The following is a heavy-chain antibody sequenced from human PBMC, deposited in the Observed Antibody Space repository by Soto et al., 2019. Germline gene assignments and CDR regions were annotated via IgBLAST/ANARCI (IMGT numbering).Heavy chain of an antibody. CDR1: GGSISSGDYY. D-gene: IGHD2-2*01. CDR2: IYYSGST. V-gene: IGHV4-30-4*01. CDR3: ARGGRYCSSNSCYAHAFDI. Sequence: SETLSLTCTVSGGSISSGDYYWSWIRQPPGKGLEWIGYIYYSGSTYYNPSLKSRVTISVDTSKNQFSLKLSSVTAADTAVYYCARGGRYCSSNSCYAHAFDIWGQGTMVTISS. J-gene: IGHJ3*02.